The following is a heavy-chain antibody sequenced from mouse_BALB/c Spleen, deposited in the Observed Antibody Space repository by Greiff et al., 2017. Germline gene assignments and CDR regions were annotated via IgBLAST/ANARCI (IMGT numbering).Heavy chain of an antibody. CDR2: ILPGSGST. D-gene: IGHD1-1*01. J-gene: IGHJ3*01. CDR1: GYTFSSYW. Sequence: VHLVESGAELMKPGASVKISCKATGYTFSSYWIEWVKQRPGHGLEWIGEILPGSGSTNYNEKFKGKATFTADTSSNTAYMQLSSLTSEDSAVYYCAREDYGSSGWFAYWGQGTLVTVSA. CDR3: AREDYGSSGWFAY. V-gene: IGHV1-9*01.